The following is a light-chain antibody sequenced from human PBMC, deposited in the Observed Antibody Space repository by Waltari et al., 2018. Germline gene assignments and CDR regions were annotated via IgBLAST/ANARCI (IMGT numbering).Light chain of an antibody. Sequence: QSVLTQPPSASGTPGQRVTISCSGSSSNIGRNSVDWYQQLPGTAPKLLIYTNTHRPSGVPDRFSGSKSGTSASLAISGLRSEDEAHYYCAAWDDSLAWVFGGGTKLTVL. CDR2: TNT. J-gene: IGLJ3*02. V-gene: IGLV1-47*01. CDR1: SSNIGRNS. CDR3: AAWDDSLAWV.